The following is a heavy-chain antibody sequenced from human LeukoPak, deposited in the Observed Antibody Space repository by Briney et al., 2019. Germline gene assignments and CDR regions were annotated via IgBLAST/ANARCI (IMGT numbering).Heavy chain of an antibody. V-gene: IGHV3-23*01. D-gene: IGHD6-19*01. CDR1: GFTFSSYG. CDR3: ARAAVATLLNY. Sequence: GGSLRLSCAASGFTFSSYGMSWVRQAPGKGLEWVSAISGSGGSTYYADSVKGRFTISRDNSKNTLYLQMNSLRAEDTAVYYCARAAVATLLNYWGQGTLVTVSS. J-gene: IGHJ4*02. CDR2: ISGSGGST.